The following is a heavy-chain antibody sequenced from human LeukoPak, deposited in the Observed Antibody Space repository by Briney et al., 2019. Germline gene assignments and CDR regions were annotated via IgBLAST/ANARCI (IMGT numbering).Heavy chain of an antibody. CDR3: AELGITMIGGV. J-gene: IGHJ6*04. CDR2: ISSSSSTI. D-gene: IGHD3-10*02. CDR1: GFIFSDYS. V-gene: IGHV3-48*04. Sequence: GGSLRLSCAASGFIFSDYSMNWVRQAPGKGLEWVASISSSSSTIHYADSVKGRFTISRDNAKNSLYLQMNSLRAEDTAVYYCAELGITMIGGVWGKGTTVTISS.